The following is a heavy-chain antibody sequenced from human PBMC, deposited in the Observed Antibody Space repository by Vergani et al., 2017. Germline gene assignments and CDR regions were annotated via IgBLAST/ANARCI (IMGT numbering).Heavy chain of an antibody. CDR3: AKHVRGWGIDD. V-gene: IGHV3-30*02. CDR2: IQFDGSNQ. J-gene: IGHJ4*02. Sequence: QVQLVESGGGVVQRGGSLRLSCATSGFTLCNYDMQWIRQGPGKGLEFVAFIQFDGSNQYYADSVKGRFTLSRDFSKNTLYLQMNNLRADDTATYYCAKHVRGWGIDDWGQGTQVIVSS. CDR1: GFTLCNYD. D-gene: IGHD3-16*01.